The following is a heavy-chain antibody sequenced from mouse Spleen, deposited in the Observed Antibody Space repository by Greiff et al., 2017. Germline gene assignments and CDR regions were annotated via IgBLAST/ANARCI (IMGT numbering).Heavy chain of an antibody. CDR1: GFTFSSFG. D-gene: IGHD4-1*01. J-gene: IGHJ2*01. CDR3: ARNWEDYFDY. CDR2: ISSGSSTI. V-gene: IGHV5-17*02. Sequence: DVMLVESGGGLVQPGGSRKLSCAASGFTFSSFGMHWVRQAPEKGLEWVAYISSGSSTIYYADTVKGRFTISRDNPKNTLFLQMTSLRSEDTAMYYCARNWEDYFDYWGQGTTLTVSS.